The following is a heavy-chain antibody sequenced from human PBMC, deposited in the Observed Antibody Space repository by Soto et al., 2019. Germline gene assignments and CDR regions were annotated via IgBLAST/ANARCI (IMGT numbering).Heavy chain of an antibody. J-gene: IGHJ5*02. CDR1: GFTFSSYE. CDR3: ARDSIGGWFDP. D-gene: IGHD3-16*01. CDR2: ISSSGSTI. V-gene: IGHV3-48*03. Sequence: EVQLVESGGGLVQPGGSLRLSCAASGFTFSSYEMNWVRQAPGKGLEWVSYISSSGSTIYYADSVKGRFTISRDNAKSSLYLQMNSLRAEDTAVYYCARDSIGGWFDPWGQGTLVTVSS.